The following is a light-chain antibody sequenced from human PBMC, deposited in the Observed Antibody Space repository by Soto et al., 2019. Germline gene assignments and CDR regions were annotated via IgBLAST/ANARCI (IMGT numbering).Light chain of an antibody. J-gene: IGKJ1*01. CDR2: KAS. CDR3: QQYHIYSGT. CDR1: HTIDSW. Sequence: DIQMTQSTSTLPASVGDRVTITCRASHTIDSWLARYQQRPGKPPNLLIYKASTLASGVPSRFSGNGSATEYSLTINSLQPDDFATYYCQQYHIYSGTFGQGTKVEI. V-gene: IGKV1-5*03.